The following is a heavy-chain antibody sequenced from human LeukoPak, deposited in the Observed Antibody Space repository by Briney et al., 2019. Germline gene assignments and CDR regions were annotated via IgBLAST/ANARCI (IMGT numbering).Heavy chain of an antibody. D-gene: IGHD3-16*01. Sequence: SVTLSLTCTVSGGFISSYYWSWIRQPPGKGLEWIGYIYYSGSTNYNPSLKSRVTISVDTSKNQFSLKLSSVTAADTAVYYCARGWGRGGGFYYFDYWGQGTLVTVSS. J-gene: IGHJ4*02. CDR3: ARGWGRGGGFYYFDY. V-gene: IGHV4-59*01. CDR2: IYYSGST. CDR1: GGFISSYY.